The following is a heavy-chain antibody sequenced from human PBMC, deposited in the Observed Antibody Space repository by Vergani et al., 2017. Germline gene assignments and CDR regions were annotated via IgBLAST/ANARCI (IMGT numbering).Heavy chain of an antibody. CDR1: GGSISSGSYY. Sequence: QVQLQESGPGLVKPSQTLSLTCTVSGGSISSGSYYWSWIRQPAGKGLEWIGRIYTSGSTNYNPSLKSRVTMSVDTSKNQFSLKLSSVTAADTAVYYCARGKSGYGYYMDVWGKGTTVTVSS. CDR3: ARGKSGYGYYMDV. D-gene: IGHD3-9*01. V-gene: IGHV4-61*02. J-gene: IGHJ6*03. CDR2: IYTSGST.